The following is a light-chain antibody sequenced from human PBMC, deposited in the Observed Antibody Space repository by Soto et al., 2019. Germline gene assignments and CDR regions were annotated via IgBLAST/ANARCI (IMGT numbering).Light chain of an antibody. Sequence: QSVLTPPPSASGTPGQRVTISFSGSSSNIGSNYVYWYQQLPGTVPQLLIYRNSERPSGVPDRFSGSKSGTSASLAISGLRSEDEADYYCAAWDDSLSGVVFGGGTQLTVL. CDR3: AAWDDSLSGVV. CDR1: SSNIGSNY. V-gene: IGLV1-47*01. J-gene: IGLJ2*01. CDR2: RNS.